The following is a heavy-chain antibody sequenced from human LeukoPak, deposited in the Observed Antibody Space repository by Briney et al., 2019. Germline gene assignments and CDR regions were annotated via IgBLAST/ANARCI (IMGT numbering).Heavy chain of an antibody. CDR1: GYSISSGYY. V-gene: IGHV4-38-2*02. Sequence: PSETLSLTCTVSGYSISSGYYWGWIQQPPGKGLEWIGSIYTSGSTNYNPSLKSRVTMSVDTSKNQFSLKLSSVTAADTAVYYCARDLYGSGPSPYYYYYYMDVWGKGTTVTISS. CDR2: IYTSGST. J-gene: IGHJ6*03. CDR3: ARDLYGSGPSPYYYYYYMDV. D-gene: IGHD3-10*01.